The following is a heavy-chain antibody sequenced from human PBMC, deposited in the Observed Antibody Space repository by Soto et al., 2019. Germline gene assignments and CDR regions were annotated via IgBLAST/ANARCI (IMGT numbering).Heavy chain of an antibody. D-gene: IGHD5-12*01. CDR2: IYYSGST. J-gene: IGHJ3*02. Sequence: TSETLSLTCTVSGGSISSGCYYWSWIRQHPGKGLEWIGYIYYSGSTYYNPSLKSRVTISVDTSKNQFSLKLSSVTAADTAVYYCARGEYSGYDFYDAFDIWGQGTMVTVSS. V-gene: IGHV4-31*03. CDR1: GGSISSGCYY. CDR3: ARGEYSGYDFYDAFDI.